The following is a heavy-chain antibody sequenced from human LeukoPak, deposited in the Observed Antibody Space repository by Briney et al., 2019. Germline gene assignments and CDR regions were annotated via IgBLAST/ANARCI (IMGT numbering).Heavy chain of an antibody. CDR1: GYSFISYW. CDR2: IYPGDSET. V-gene: IGHV5-51*01. D-gene: IGHD3-10*01. J-gene: IGHJ4*02. CDR3: ARQHGAGSYYSRAIDY. Sequence: GESLKISCKGSGYSFISYWIGWVRQMPGKGLEWMRIIYPGDSETIYSPSFQGQVTISADKSISTAYLQWSSLKASDTAMYYCARQHGAGSYYSRAIDYWGQGTLVTVSS.